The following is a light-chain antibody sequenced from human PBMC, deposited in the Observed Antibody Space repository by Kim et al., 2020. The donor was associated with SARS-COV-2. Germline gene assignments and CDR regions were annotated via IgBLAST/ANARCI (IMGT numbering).Light chain of an antibody. J-gene: IGLJ2*01. CDR2: EGT. CDR3: CSYAGFTTWV. CDR1: SSDVGAYNL. Sequence: QSALTQPASVSGSLGQSITISCTGTSSDVGAYNLVSWYQQYPGKGPKLIIFEGTKRPSDISNRFSASKSGNWASLTISGLQAEDEADYHCCSYAGFTTWVLGGGTQRTVL. V-gene: IGLV2-23*01.